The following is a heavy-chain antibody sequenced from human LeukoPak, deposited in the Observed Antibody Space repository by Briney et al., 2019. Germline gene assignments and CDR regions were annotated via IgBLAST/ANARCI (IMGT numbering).Heavy chain of an antibody. CDR1: GGSFSGYY. CDR2: INRSGST. J-gene: IGHJ4*02. D-gene: IGHD6-13*01. V-gene: IGHV4-34*01. CDR3: AVIAAAGRDYFDY. Sequence: KASETLSLTCAVYGGSFSGYYWSWIRQPPGKGLEWIGEINRSGSTNYNPSLKSRVTISVDTSKNQFSLKLSSVTAADTAVYYCAVIAAAGRDYFDYWGQGTLVTVSS.